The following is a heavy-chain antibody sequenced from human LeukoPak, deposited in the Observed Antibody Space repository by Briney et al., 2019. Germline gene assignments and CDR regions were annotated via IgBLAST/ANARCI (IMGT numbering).Heavy chain of an antibody. CDR1: GFTFSSYA. D-gene: IGHD2-8*01. CDR3: AKMVREFYTISYYFDY. Sequence: PGGSLRLSCAVSGFTFSSYAMNWVRQAPGKGLEGVSGISGSGAGTYYADSVEGRFTISRDNSKNTLYLQMNSLRAEDTAVYYCAKMVREFYTISYYFDYWGQGSLVTVSS. J-gene: IGHJ4*02. CDR2: ISGSGAGT. V-gene: IGHV3-23*01.